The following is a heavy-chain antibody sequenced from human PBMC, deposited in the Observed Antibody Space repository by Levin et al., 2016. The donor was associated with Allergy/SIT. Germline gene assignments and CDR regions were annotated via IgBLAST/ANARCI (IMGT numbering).Heavy chain of an antibody. CDR2: ISAYNGNT. J-gene: IGHJ6*02. Sequence: ASVKVSCKASGYTFTSYGISWVRQAPGQGLEWMGWISAYNGNTNYAQKLQGRVTMTTDTSTSTAYMELRSLRSDDTAVYYCARNTPRIRHCSSTNCYVGIDVWGQGTTVTVSS. V-gene: IGHV1-18*01. D-gene: IGHD2-2*01. CDR3: ARNTPRIRHCSSTNCYVGIDV. CDR1: GYTFTSYG.